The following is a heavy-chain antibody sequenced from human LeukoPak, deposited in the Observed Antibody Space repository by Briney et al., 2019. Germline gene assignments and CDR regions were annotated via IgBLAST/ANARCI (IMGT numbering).Heavy chain of an antibody. CDR3: ARGTGIAVAGMDV. Sequence: SVKVSCKASGGTFSSYAIRWVRQAPGQGVEWMGRIIPILGIANYAQKFQGRVTITADNSTSTAYMELSSLRSEYTAVYYCARGTGIAVAGMDVWGQGTTVTVSS. CDR1: GGTFSSYA. D-gene: IGHD6-19*01. J-gene: IGHJ6*02. CDR2: IIPILGIA. V-gene: IGHV1-69*04.